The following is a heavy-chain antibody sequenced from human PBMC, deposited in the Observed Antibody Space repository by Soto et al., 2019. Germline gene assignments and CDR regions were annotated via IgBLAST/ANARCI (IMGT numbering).Heavy chain of an antibody. J-gene: IGHJ6*02. V-gene: IGHV3-11*01. CDR3: ARAQITKHYYYGMDV. CDR2: ISSSGSTI. D-gene: IGHD3-10*01. CDR1: GFTFSDYY. Sequence: GGSLRLSCAASGFTFSDYYMSWIRQAPGKGLEWVSYISSSGSTIYYADSVKGRLTISRDNAKNSLYLQMNSLRAEDTAVYYCARAQITKHYYYGMDVWGQGTTVTVSS.